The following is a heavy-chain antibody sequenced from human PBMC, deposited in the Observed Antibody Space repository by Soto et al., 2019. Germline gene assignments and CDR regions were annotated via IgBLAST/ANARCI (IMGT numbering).Heavy chain of an antibody. J-gene: IGHJ6*03. Sequence: GASVKVSCKASGYTFTSYAMHWVRQAPGQRLEWMGWINAGNGNTKYSQKFQGRVTITRDTSASTAYMELSSLRSEDTAVYYCARDTRVTTYYYYYMDVWGKGTTVTVSS. CDR1: GYTFTSYA. V-gene: IGHV1-3*01. D-gene: IGHD4-4*01. CDR2: INAGNGNT. CDR3: ARDTRVTTYYYYYMDV.